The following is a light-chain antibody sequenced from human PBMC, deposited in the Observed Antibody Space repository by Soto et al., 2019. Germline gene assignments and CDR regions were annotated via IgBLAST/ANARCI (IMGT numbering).Light chain of an antibody. CDR2: EVS. Sequence: QAAMTQPASVSWSPGHSITISCTGTSSNVGSYNLVSWYQQHPGKAPKLMIYEVSKRPSGVSNRFSGSKSGNTASLTISGLQAEEEADYHCCSYAGSYNYVFGPGTKVTXL. CDR1: SSNVGSYNL. V-gene: IGLV2-23*02. CDR3: CSYAGSYNYV. J-gene: IGLJ1*01.